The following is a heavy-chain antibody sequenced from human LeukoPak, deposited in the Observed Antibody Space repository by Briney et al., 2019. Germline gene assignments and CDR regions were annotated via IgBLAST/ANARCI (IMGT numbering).Heavy chain of an antibody. CDR2: IIPIFGTA. CDR3: ARDRGTTFDAFDI. J-gene: IGHJ3*02. D-gene: IGHD1-14*01. Sequence: ASVKVSCKASGGTFSSYAISSVRQAPGQGLEWMGGIIPIFGTANYAQKFQGRFPITTDESTSTAYMELSSLRSEDTAVYYCARDRGTTFDAFDIWGQGTMVTVSS. V-gene: IGHV1-69*05. CDR1: GGTFSSYA.